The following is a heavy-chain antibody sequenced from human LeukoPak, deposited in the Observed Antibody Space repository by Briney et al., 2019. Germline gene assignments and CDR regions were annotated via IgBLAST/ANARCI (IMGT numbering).Heavy chain of an antibody. V-gene: IGHV3-7*01. D-gene: IGHD6-13*01. CDR1: GYSFSSNM. CDR2: ILPGGSES. Sequence: GGSLRLSCVVSGYSFSSNMMTWVRQAPGKGLEWMATILPGGSESYRVDSVKGRFTISRDNAKNSLYLQMNSLRAEDTAVYYCARGVRQQLPFLAFDYWGQGTLVTVSS. CDR3: ARGVRQQLPFLAFDY. J-gene: IGHJ4*02.